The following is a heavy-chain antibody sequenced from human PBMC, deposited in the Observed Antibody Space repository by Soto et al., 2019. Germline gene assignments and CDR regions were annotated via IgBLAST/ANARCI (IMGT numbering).Heavy chain of an antibody. CDR3: ASVGGASFTEGLFDY. Sequence: GESLKISCKVSGYNFITYWIAWVRQMPGKGLEWMGIIFPTDSETNTMYSPSFQGQVTISADKSISTAYLQWSGLKASDTAVYYCASVGGASFTEGLFDYWGQGALVTVSS. V-gene: IGHV5-51*01. D-gene: IGHD3-16*01. CDR2: IFPTDSETNT. CDR1: GYNFITYW. J-gene: IGHJ4*02.